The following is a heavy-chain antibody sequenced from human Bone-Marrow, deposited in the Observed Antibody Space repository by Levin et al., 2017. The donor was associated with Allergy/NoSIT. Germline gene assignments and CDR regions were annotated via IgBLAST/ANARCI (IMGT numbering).Heavy chain of an antibody. CDR1: GYTFTGYY. Sequence: ASVKVSCKASGYTFTGYYMHWVRQAPGQGLEWMGWINPNSGGTNYAQKFQGRVTMTRDTSISTAYMELSRLRSDDTAVYYCARVSQYYGSGSYSPFDYWGQGTLVTVSS. V-gene: IGHV1-2*02. J-gene: IGHJ4*02. CDR2: INPNSGGT. D-gene: IGHD3-10*01. CDR3: ARVSQYYGSGSYSPFDY.